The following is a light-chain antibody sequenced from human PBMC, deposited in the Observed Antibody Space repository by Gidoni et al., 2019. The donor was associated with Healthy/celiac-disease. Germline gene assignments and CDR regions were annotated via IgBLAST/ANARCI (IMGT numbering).Light chain of an antibody. CDR3: MQALQTPF. V-gene: IGKV2-28*01. CDR1: QGLLHSNGYNY. Sequence: DIVMTQSPLSLPVTPGEPASISCRSSQGLLHSNGYNYLDWYLQKPGQSPQLLIYLGSNRASGVPDRFSGSGSGTDFTLKISRVEAEDVGVYYCMQALQTPFFGGGTKVEIK. CDR2: LGS. J-gene: IGKJ4*01.